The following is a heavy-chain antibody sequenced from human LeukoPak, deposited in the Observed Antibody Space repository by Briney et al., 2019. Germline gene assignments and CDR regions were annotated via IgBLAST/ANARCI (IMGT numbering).Heavy chain of an antibody. J-gene: IGHJ4*02. D-gene: IGHD2-2*01. Sequence: GASVKVSCKASGYTFTGQYLHWVRQAPGQGLEWMGWITPNSGGTNYAQKFQGRVTMTRDTSISTAYMELSSLTSDDTAVYYCARRYCSSTSCYYFDYWGQGTLVTVSS. CDR3: ARRYCSSTSCYYFDY. CDR2: ITPNSGGT. V-gene: IGHV1-2*02. CDR1: GYTFTGQY.